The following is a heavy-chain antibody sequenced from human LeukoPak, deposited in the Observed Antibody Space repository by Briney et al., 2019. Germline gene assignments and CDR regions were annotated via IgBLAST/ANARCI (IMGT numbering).Heavy chain of an antibody. V-gene: IGHV3-21*01. J-gene: IGHJ4*02. CDR3: ARAPTVLVGYCSSSSCQADY. D-gene: IGHD2-2*01. Sequence: PGGSLRLSCAASGFPFSSYAMSWVRQAPGKGLEWVSAIDPSSTYIYYADSVKGRFTISRDNAENSLYLQMNSLRVEDTAVYYCARAPTVLVGYCSSSSCQADYWGQGTLVTVSS. CDR1: GFPFSSYA. CDR2: IDPSSTYI.